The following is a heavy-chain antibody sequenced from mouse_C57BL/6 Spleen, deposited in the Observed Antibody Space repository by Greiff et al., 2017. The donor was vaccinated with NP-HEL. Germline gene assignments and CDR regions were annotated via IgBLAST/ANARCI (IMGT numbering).Heavy chain of an antibody. CDR1: GYAFTNYL. D-gene: IGHD1-3*01. CDR3: ARRGGKGGDYFDY. Sequence: VKLQESGAELVRPGTSVKVSCKASGYAFTNYLIEWVKQRPGQGLEWIGVINPGSGGTNYNEKFKGKATLTADKSSSTAYMQLSSLTSEDSAVYFCARRGGKGGDYFDYWGQGTTLTVSS. J-gene: IGHJ2*01. CDR2: INPGSGGT. V-gene: IGHV1-54*01.